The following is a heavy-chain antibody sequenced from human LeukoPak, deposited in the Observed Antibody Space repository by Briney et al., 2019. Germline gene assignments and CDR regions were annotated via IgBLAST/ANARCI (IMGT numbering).Heavy chain of an antibody. CDR1: GYIFNDYD. V-gene: IGHV1-8*01. CDR3: AREPTRGRAGDNSFDI. J-gene: IGHJ3*02. Sequence: GASVKVSCTASGYIFNDYDINWARQAAGQGLEWMGWMNPNSGNTGYAQKFQGRITMTRDTSITTAYMELSGLMPEDTAVYYCAREPTRGRAGDNSFDIWGQGTMVTVSS. CDR2: MNPNSGNT. D-gene: IGHD7-27*01.